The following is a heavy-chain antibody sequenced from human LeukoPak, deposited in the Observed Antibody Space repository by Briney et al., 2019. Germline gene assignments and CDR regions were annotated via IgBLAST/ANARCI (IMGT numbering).Heavy chain of an antibody. CDR3: ARSYYDSSGYSH. CDR1: GYSISSGYY. J-gene: IGHJ4*02. V-gene: IGHV4-38-2*01. CDR2: IYHSGST. Sequence: KPSETLSLTCAVSGYSISSGYYWGWIRQPPGKGLEWIGSIYHSGSTYYNPSLKSRVTISVDTSKNQFSLKLSSVTAADTAVYYCARSYYDSSGYSHWGQGTLVTVSS. D-gene: IGHD3-22*01.